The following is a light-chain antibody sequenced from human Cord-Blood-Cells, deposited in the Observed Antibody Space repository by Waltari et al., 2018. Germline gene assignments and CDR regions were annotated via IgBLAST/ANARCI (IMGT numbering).Light chain of an antibody. CDR3: SSYTSSSIYV. CDR2: EVS. V-gene: IGLV2-18*02. Sequence: QSALTQPPSVSGSPGQSVTISCTGTSSDVGSYNRVPWYQQPPGTAPKLMIYEVSNRPSGVPDRFSGSKSGNPASLTISGLQAEDEADYYCSSYTSSSIYVFGTGTKVTVL. J-gene: IGLJ1*01. CDR1: SSDVGSYNR.